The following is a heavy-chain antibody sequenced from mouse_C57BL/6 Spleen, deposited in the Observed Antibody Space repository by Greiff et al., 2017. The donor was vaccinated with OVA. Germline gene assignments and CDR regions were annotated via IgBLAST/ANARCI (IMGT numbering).Heavy chain of an antibody. D-gene: IGHD1-1*01. V-gene: IGHV3-6*01. CDR3: ARVEGHYYGSSYGYFDV. Sequence: EVKLQESGPGLVKPSQSLSLTCSVTGYSITSGYYWNWIRQFPGNKLEWMGYISYDGSNNYNPSLKNRISITRDTSKNQFFLKLNSVTTEDTATYYCARVEGHYYGSSYGYFDVWGTGTTVTVSS. CDR1: GYSITSGYY. CDR2: ISYDGSN. J-gene: IGHJ1*03.